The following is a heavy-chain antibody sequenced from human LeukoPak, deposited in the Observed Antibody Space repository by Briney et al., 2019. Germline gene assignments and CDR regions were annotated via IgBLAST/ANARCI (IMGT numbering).Heavy chain of an antibody. D-gene: IGHD5-24*01. Sequence: SETLSLTCTVSGGSISSYYWSWIRQPPGRGLEWIGYIYNSGSTNYNSSLKSRVTISADTSKNQFSLKLSSVTAADTAVYYCARARGATIFQSAFDIWGQGTMVTVSS. CDR1: GGSISSYY. V-gene: IGHV4-59*01. CDR3: ARARGATIFQSAFDI. CDR2: IYNSGST. J-gene: IGHJ3*02.